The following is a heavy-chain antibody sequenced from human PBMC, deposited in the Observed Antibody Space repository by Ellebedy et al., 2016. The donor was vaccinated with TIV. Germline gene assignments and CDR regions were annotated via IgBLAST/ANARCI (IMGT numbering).Heavy chain of an antibody. V-gene: IGHV3-48*01. CDR1: GFTFSGYS. J-gene: IGHJ5*02. CDR2: IHCSSGPI. Sequence: GESLKISCAASGFTFSGYSMNWVRQAPGMGLEWVSYIHCSSGPIYYADSVKGRFTISRDNAKNSLYLQMTGLRAEDTAVYYCARDGLNAWLDLWGHGTLVTVSS. CDR3: ARDGLNAWLDL. D-gene: IGHD3-10*01.